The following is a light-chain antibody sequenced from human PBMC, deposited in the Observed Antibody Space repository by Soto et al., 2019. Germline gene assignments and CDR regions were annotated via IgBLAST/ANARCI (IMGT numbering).Light chain of an antibody. CDR3: QQYNNWPPVT. V-gene: IGKV3-15*01. CDR2: GAS. J-gene: IGKJ1*01. Sequence: EIVMTQSPATLSVYPGERATLSCRASQSITSSLAWYQQKPGQAPRLLIYGASTRATGIPARFSGSGSGTEFTLTISRLQSEDFAVYYCQQYNNWPPVTCGQGTKVDIK. CDR1: QSITSS.